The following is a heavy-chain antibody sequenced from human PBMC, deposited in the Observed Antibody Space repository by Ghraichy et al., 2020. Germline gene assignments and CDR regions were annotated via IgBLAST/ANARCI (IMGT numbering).Heavy chain of an antibody. CDR1: GGSISSGSYY. D-gene: IGHD3-3*01. Sequence: SETLSLTCTVSGGSISSGSYYWNWIRQPAGKGLEWIGRVYTTVSANYNPSLKSRVSISVDTSKNQLSLKLTSVTAADTAVYYCARGTIFGALTPPVWGKGTTVTVSS. CDR3: ARGTIFGALTPPV. V-gene: IGHV4-61*02. CDR2: VYTTVSA. J-gene: IGHJ6*04.